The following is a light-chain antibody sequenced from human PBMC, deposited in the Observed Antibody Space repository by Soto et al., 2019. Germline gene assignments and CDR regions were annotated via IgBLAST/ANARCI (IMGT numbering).Light chain of an antibody. V-gene: IGLV2-11*01. CDR2: DVT. CDR1: SSDVGGFNF. J-gene: IGLJ1*01. Sequence: QSALTQPRSVSGSPGQSVTISCTGASSDVGGFNFVSWHQQHPGNAPKLMIYDVTKRPSGVPDRFSGSKSGNTASLTISGLQAEDEADYYCCSYAGSYTYVFGTGTKVTVL. CDR3: CSYAGSYTYV.